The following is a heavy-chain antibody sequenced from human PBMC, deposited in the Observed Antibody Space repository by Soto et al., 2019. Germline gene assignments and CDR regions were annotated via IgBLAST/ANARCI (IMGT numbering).Heavy chain of an antibody. V-gene: IGHV1-46*01. Sequence: ASVKVSCKASGYTFTSYYMHWVRQAPGQGLEWMGIINPSGGSTSYAQKFQGRVTMTKDTSKKEVILTMTNMDPVDTATYYCVSGSFPNWFDPWGQGTQVTVSS. CDR3: VSGSFPNWFDP. J-gene: IGHJ5*02. D-gene: IGHD3-10*01. CDR2: INPSGGST. CDR1: GYTFTSYY.